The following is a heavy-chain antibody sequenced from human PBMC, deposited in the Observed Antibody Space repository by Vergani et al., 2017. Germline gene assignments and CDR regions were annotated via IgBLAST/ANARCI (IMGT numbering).Heavy chain of an antibody. CDR1: GFTFSSYW. V-gene: IGHV3-74*01. J-gene: IGHJ6*02. CDR3: AKDDPPAARWKGVYYYGMDV. Sequence: EVQLVESGGGLVQPGGSLRLSCAASGFTFSSYWMHWVRQAPGKGLVWVSRINSDGSSTSYADSVKGRFTISRDNAKNTLYLQMNSLRAEDTAVYYCAKDDPPAARWKGVYYYGMDVWGQGTTVTVSS. D-gene: IGHD2-2*01. CDR2: INSDGSST.